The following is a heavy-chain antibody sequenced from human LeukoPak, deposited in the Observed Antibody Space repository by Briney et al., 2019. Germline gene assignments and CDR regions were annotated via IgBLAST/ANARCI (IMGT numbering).Heavy chain of an antibody. Sequence: PGGSLRLSCAASGFTFSSYGMHWVRQAPGKGLEWVAVISYDGSNKYYADSVKGRFTISRDNSKNTLYLQMNSLRAEDTAVYYCAKLLDTVMVYYFDYWGQGTLVTVSS. CDR2: ISYDGSNK. V-gene: IGHV3-30*18. CDR3: AKLLDTVMVYYFDY. D-gene: IGHD5-18*01. CDR1: GFTFSSYG. J-gene: IGHJ4*02.